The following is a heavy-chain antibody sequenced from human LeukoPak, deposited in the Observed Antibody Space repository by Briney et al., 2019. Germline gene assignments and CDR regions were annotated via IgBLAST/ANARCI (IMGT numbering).Heavy chain of an antibody. J-gene: IGHJ5*02. CDR3: ARVSLIVGMPNWFDP. CDR1: GGSFRSYH. Sequence: SETLSLTCAVYGGSFRSYHWSWIRQPPGKGLEWIGEINHSGSTNYNPSLKSRVSISIDTSNNRFSLKVRSVTAAETAVYYCARVSLIVGMPNWFDPWGQGILVTVSS. CDR2: INHSGST. D-gene: IGHD1-26*01. V-gene: IGHV4-34*01.